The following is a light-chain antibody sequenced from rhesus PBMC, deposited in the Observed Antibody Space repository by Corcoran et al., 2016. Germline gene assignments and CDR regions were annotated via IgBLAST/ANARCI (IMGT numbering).Light chain of an antibody. CDR1: ENVNNY. J-gene: IGKJ3*01. CDR2: KAS. V-gene: IGKV1-74*01. CDR3: QHGYGTPFT. Sequence: DIQMTQSPSSLSASVGDRVTITCRASENVNNYLNWYQQKPGKAPKLLIYKASTLQSGVPSRLSGSGSGTDYTFTISSLHPEDVATYYWQHGYGTPFTFGPGTKLDIK.